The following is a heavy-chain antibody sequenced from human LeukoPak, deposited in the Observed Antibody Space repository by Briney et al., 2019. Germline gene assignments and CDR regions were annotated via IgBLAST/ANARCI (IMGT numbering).Heavy chain of an antibody. J-gene: IGHJ3*02. V-gene: IGHV3-23*01. CDR3: AKVGEYQLLLYAFDM. CDR2: LIGSGVRT. CDR1: GFTFSSYG. Sequence: RGSLRVSCAASGFTFSSYGMRWVRQAPGKRLEWVSDLIGSGVRTYYPHSLKSPVTLSRHNSKNRLYLQMNSLRGEDTAVYYCAKVGEYQLLLYAFDMWGQGTMVTVSS. D-gene: IGHD2-2*01.